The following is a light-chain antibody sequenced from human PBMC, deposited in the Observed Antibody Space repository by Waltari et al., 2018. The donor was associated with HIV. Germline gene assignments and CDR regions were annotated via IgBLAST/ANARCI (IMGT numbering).Light chain of an antibody. V-gene: IGLV1-44*01. J-gene: IGLJ2*01. CDR3: ATWDDSLKGVI. CDR2: GND. Sequence: QSELTQPPSTSGAPGQRVTISCSGSSSHIGSNTVNWYQHLPGATPKLLIYGNDQWPSGVPDRFSGSKSGTSASLAISGLLSEDEGDYYCATWDDSLKGVIFGGGTKLTVL. CDR1: SSHIGSNT.